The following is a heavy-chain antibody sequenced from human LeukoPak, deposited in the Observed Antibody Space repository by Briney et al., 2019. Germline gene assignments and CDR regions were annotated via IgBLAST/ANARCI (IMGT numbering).Heavy chain of an antibody. V-gene: IGHV4-59*08. CDR1: GGSISSYY. CDR2: IYYSGST. Sequence: SETLSLTCTVSGGSISSYYWSWIRQPPGKGLEWIGYIYYSGSTNYNPSLKSRVTISVDTSKNQFSLKLTSVTAADTAVYYCARHGGVVRGEGSDAFDIWGQGTMVTVSS. D-gene: IGHD3-10*01. J-gene: IGHJ3*02. CDR3: ARHGGVVRGEGSDAFDI.